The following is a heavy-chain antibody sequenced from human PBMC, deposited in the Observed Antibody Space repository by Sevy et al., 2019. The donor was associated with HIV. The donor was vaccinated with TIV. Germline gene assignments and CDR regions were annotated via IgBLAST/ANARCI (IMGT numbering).Heavy chain of an antibody. J-gene: IGHJ3*02. CDR2: IYGRGGTK. CDR1: GFTFRSYA. V-gene: IGHV3-23*01. Sequence: GVSLRLSCAASGFTFRSYAMNWVRQAQGKGLEWVSTIYGRGGTKYYPDSVKGRFTISRDNSENTLYLQMNSLRAEDTAVYFCAGGRYDSSGSFDAFDIWGQGTMVTVSS. CDR3: AGGRYDSSGSFDAFDI. D-gene: IGHD3-22*01.